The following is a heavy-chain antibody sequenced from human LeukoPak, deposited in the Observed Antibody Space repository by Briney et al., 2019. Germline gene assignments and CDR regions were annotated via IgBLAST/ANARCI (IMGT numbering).Heavy chain of an antibody. CDR1: CYSISSGYY. Sequence: SETLSLTCTVSCYSISSGYYWGWIRQPPGKGLEWIGSIYHSGSTYYNPSLKSRVTISVDTSKNQFSLKLSSVTAADTAVYYCARVEYDGDYVPPWGQGTLVTVSS. D-gene: IGHD4-17*01. CDR3: ARVEYDGDYVPP. CDR2: IYHSGST. V-gene: IGHV4-38-2*02. J-gene: IGHJ5*02.